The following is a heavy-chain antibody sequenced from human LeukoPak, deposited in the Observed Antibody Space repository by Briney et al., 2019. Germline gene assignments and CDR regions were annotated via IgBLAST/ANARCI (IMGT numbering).Heavy chain of an antibody. V-gene: IGHV3-7*01. CDR2: IKQDGSQK. D-gene: IGHD4-17*01. CDR3: ARGDFSDYGDYVDAFDV. Sequence: GGSLRLSCAASGFTFNNYCMSWVRQAPGKGLQWVANIKQDGSQKFYVDSVKGRFTISRDNTKNSLYLQMNSMRAEDTARYYCARGDFSDYGDYVDAFDVWGQGTMVTVSS. CDR1: GFTFNNYC. J-gene: IGHJ3*01.